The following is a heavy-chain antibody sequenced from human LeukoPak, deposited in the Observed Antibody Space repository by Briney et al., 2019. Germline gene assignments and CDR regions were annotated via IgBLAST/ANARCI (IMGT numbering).Heavy chain of an antibody. CDR2: INHSGST. V-gene: IGHV4-34*01. J-gene: IGHJ6*02. CDR1: GGSFSGYY. CDR3: ARLCQNGGSPRRMYYYGMDV. Sequence: PSETLFLTRAVYGGSFSGYYWSWIRQPPGKGLEWIGEINHSGSTNYNPSLKSRVTISVDTSKNQFSLKLSSVTAADTAVYYCARLCQNGGSPRRMYYYGMDVWGQGTTVTVSS. D-gene: IGHD2-8*01.